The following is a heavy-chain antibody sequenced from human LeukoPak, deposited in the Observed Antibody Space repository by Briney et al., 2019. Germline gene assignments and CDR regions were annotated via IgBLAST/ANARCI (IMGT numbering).Heavy chain of an antibody. V-gene: IGHV4-4*02. Sequence: PSGTLSLTFAVSGGSISSSNWWSWVRQPPGKGLEWIGEIYHSGSTNYNPSLKSRVTISVDKSKNQFSLKLSSVTAADTAVYYCACGGYSYGPVAFDIWGQGTMVTVSS. CDR2: IYHSGST. J-gene: IGHJ3*02. CDR3: ACGGYSYGPVAFDI. CDR1: GGSISSSNW. D-gene: IGHD5-18*01.